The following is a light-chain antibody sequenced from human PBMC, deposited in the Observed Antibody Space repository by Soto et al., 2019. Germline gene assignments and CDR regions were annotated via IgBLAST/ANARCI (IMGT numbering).Light chain of an antibody. V-gene: IGLV4-69*01. J-gene: IGLJ2*01. Sequence: QLVLTQSPSASASLGASVKLTCTLSRGHSGYAITWHQQQPDKGPRFLMKLNSDGTHNKGDGIPDRFSGSSSGAERYLTISRLQSEDEADYYCQTWGTGIRVFGGGTKLTVL. CDR2: LNSDGTH. CDR1: RGHSGYA. CDR3: QTWGTGIRV.